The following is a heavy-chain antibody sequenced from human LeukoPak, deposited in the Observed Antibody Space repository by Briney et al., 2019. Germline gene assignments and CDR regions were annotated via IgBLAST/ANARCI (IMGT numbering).Heavy chain of an antibody. CDR3: ARDHSSRQRWLQFDNAFDI. D-gene: IGHD5-24*01. CDR2: ISTSSSYI. Sequence: GGSLRLSCAASGFTFSSYSMNWVRQAPGKGLEWVSSISTSSSYIYYADSVKGRFTISRDNAKNSLYLQMNSLRAEDTALYYCARDHSSRQRWLQFDNAFDIWGQGTMVTVSS. CDR1: GFTFSSYS. J-gene: IGHJ3*02. V-gene: IGHV3-21*04.